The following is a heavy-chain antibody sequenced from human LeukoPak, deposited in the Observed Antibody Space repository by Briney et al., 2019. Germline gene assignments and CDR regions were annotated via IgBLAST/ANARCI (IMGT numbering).Heavy chain of an antibody. Sequence: GESLKISCKGSGYRSTSYWIGWVRQLPGKGLEWMGIIYPGDSDTRYSPSFQGQVTISADKSISTAYLQWSSLKASDTAMYYCARHRNLWGDDYWGQGTLVTVSS. CDR3: ARHRNLWGDDY. D-gene: IGHD3-16*01. J-gene: IGHJ4*02. CDR1: GYRSTSYW. V-gene: IGHV5-51*01. CDR2: IYPGDSDT.